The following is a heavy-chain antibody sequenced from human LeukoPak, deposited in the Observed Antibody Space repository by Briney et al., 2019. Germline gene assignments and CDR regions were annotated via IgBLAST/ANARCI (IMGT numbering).Heavy chain of an antibody. V-gene: IGHV1-58*01. D-gene: IGHD1-26*01. Sequence: SVKVSCKASGFTFTSSAVQWVRQARGQRLEWIGWIVVGTGTTNCAQKFQERVTIARDMSTGTAYMELSSLRSDDTAVYYCAADLQGASDAFDIWGQGTMVTVSS. J-gene: IGHJ3*02. CDR1: GFTFTSSA. CDR2: IVVGTGTT. CDR3: AADLQGASDAFDI.